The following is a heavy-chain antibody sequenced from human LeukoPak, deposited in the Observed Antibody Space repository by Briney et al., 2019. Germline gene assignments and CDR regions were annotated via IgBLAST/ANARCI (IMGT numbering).Heavy chain of an antibody. CDR1: GFTFSSYA. CDR3: AKDLWRGFGDYYDSSGYYHTEDY. Sequence: PGGSLRLSCAASGFTFSSYAMSWVRQAPGKGLEWVSAISGSGGSTYYADSVKGRFTISRDNSKNTLYLQMNSLRAEDTAVYYCAKDLWRGFGDYYDSSGYYHTEDYWGQGTLVTVSS. CDR2: ISGSGGST. D-gene: IGHD3-22*01. J-gene: IGHJ4*02. V-gene: IGHV3-23*01.